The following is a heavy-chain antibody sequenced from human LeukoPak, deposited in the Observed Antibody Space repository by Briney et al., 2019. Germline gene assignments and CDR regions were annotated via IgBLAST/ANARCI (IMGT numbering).Heavy chain of an antibody. CDR2: ISTDGSST. D-gene: IGHD3-16*01. Sequence: GGSLRLSCVVSGFTFSSYWMHWVRQAPGKGLVWVSRISTDGSSTSYADSVKGRFTVSRDNAKNTLYLQMNSLRAEDTAVYYCARDFLHLGGWGQGTMVTVSS. V-gene: IGHV3-74*01. CDR1: GFTFSSYW. J-gene: IGHJ3*01. CDR3: ARDFLHLGG.